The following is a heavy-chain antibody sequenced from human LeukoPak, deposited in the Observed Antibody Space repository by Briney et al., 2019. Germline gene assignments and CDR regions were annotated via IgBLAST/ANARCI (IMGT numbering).Heavy chain of an antibody. J-gene: IGHJ4*02. CDR1: GFTFSSYA. Sequence: GGSLRLSCAASGFTFSSYAMNWVRQAPGKGLEWVSSISGSGGNTYYADSVKGRFTISRDNSKNTLYLQMNSLRAEDTALYYCAKAYCSGTRCYHDYWGQGTLVTVSS. V-gene: IGHV3-23*01. D-gene: IGHD2-2*01. CDR2: ISGSGGNT. CDR3: AKAYCSGTRCYHDY.